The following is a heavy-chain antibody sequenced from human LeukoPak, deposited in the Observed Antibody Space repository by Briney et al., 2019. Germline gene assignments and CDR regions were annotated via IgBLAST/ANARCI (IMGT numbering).Heavy chain of an antibody. J-gene: IGHJ4*02. Sequence: TGGSLRLSCAVSGFSFSNFWMSWVRQAPGRGLEWVANIHPEGNEKYHVESVKGRFTISRDNTKNLLFPQMNGLRVEDTAVYYCARGDDSSEDHWGQGTLVTVSS. CDR2: IHPEGNEK. V-gene: IGHV3-7*04. D-gene: IGHD1-1*01. CDR3: ARGDDSSEDH. CDR1: GFSFSNFW.